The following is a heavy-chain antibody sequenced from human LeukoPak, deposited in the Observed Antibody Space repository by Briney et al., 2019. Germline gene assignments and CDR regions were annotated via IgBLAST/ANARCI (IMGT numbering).Heavy chain of an antibody. J-gene: IGHJ4*02. CDR1: GFTFSSYA. D-gene: IGHD2-8*01. CDR3: AREQTGSFFNDFDY. Sequence: GGSLRLSCAASGFTFSSYAMTWVRQAPGKGLEWVSAISNGGGNTYYADSVKGRFTISRDNTKNTLYLQMNSLRAEDTDLYFCAREQTGSFFNDFDYWGQGTLVTVSS. CDR2: ISNGGGNT. V-gene: IGHV3-23*01.